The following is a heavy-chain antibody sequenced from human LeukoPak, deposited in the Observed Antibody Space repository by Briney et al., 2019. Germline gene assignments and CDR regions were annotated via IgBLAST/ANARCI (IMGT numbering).Heavy chain of an antibody. V-gene: IGHV3-21*01. D-gene: IGHD1-14*01. CDR1: GFTFSSYS. Sequence: PGGSLRLSCAASGFTFSSYSMNWVRQAPGMGLEWVSSIGSSSISIYYADSVKGRFTTSRDNAKNSLYLQMNSLRPDDTAVYFCAREKAEDFDYWSQGTLVTVSS. CDR3: AREKAEDFDY. CDR2: IGSSSISI. J-gene: IGHJ4*02.